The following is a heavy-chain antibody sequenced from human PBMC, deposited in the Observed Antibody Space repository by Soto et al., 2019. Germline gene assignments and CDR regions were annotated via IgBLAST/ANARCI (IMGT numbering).Heavy chain of an antibody. Sequence: QVQLVQSGAEVKKPGASVKVSCKASGYTFTSYDINWVRQATGQGLEWMGWMNPNSGNTGYAQKFQGRVTMNSNTSARTAYIELSSVRSADTAVSYCARVRKWVVNGLGYWGQGTLGNVSS. V-gene: IGHV1-8*01. CDR1: GYTFTSYD. J-gene: IGHJ4*02. CDR2: MNPNSGNT. D-gene: IGHD6-19*01. CDR3: ARVRKWVVNGLGY.